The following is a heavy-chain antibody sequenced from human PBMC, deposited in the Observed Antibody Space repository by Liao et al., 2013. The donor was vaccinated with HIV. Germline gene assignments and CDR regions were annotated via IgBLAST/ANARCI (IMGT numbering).Heavy chain of an antibody. V-gene: IGHV4-61*02. CDR1: GGSISSGSYY. D-gene: IGHD3-3*01. J-gene: IGHJ2*01. CDR3: ARKELRTTIFGVVIPNWYFDL. Sequence: QVQLQESGPGLVKPSQTLSLTCTVSGGSISSGSYYWSWIRQPAGKGLEWIGRISTSGSTNYNPSLKSRVTISVDTSKNQFTLKLSSVTAADTAVYYCARKELRTTIFGVVIPNWYFDLWGRGTLVTVSS. CDR2: ISTSGST.